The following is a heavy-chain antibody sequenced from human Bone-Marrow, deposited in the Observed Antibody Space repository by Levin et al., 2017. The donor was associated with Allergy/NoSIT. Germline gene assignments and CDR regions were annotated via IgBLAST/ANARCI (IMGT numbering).Heavy chain of an antibody. D-gene: IGHD3-16*01. CDR2: IWYDGSNK. Sequence: SCAASGFTFSSYGMHWVRQAPGKGLEWVAVIWYDGSNKYYADSVKGRFTISRDNSKNTLYLQMNSLRAEDTAVYYCARDPGEFYGGDYWGQGTLVTVSS. J-gene: IGHJ4*02. CDR3: ARDPGEFYGGDY. V-gene: IGHV3-33*01. CDR1: GFTFSSYG.